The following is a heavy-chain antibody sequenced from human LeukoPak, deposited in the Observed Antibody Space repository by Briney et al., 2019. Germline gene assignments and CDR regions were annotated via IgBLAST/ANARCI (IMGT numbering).Heavy chain of an antibody. Sequence: ASVKVSCKASGYTFTGYYMHWVRRAPGQGLEWMGWINPNSGGTNYAQKSQGRVTMTRDTSISTAYMELSRLRSDDTAVYYCARVAAAGNLYYYYYMDVWGKGTTVTISS. CDR1: GYTFTGYY. J-gene: IGHJ6*03. CDR2: INPNSGGT. V-gene: IGHV1-2*02. D-gene: IGHD6-13*01. CDR3: ARVAAAGNLYYYYYMDV.